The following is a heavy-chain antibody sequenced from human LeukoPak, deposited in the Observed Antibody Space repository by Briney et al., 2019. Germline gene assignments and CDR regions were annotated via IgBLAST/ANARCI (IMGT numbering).Heavy chain of an antibody. J-gene: IGHJ4*02. CDR1: GFTFSSYG. V-gene: IGHV3-33*01. D-gene: IGHD1-26*01. CDR3: ARDRVVGASYYFDY. CDR2: IWYDGSNK. Sequence: GGSLRLSCAASGFTFSSYGMHWVRQAPGKGLEWVAVIWYDGSNKYYADSVKGRFTISRDNSKNTLYLQMNSLRVEDTAVYYCARDRVVGASYYFDYWGQGTLVTVSS.